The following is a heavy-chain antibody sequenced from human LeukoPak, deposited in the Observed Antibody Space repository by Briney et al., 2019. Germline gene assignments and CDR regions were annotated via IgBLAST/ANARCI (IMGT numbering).Heavy chain of an antibody. V-gene: IGHV3-7*03. CDR3: ARDRGLRYFDSFDY. J-gene: IGHJ4*02. CDR1: GLTFSTYS. CDR2: IKKDGSEK. Sequence: PGGSLRLSCAASGLTFSTYSMNWVRQAPGKGLEWVASIKKDGSEKHYVDSVKARFTISRDNAKNSLYLEMNSLRAEDTAVYYCARDRGLRYFDSFDYWGQGALVTVSS. D-gene: IGHD3-9*01.